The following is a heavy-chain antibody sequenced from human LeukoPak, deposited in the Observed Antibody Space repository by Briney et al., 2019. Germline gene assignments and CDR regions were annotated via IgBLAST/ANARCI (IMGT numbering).Heavy chain of an antibody. CDR1: GFTFSSYA. CDR2: ISYDGSNK. D-gene: IGHD6-19*01. J-gene: IGHJ4*02. CDR3: ARINAGYSSGYFDY. V-gene: IGHV3-30-3*01. Sequence: GGSLRLSCAASGFTFSSYAMQWVRQAPGKGLEWGAVISYDGSNKYYADSVKGRFTISRDNSKNTLYLQMNSLRAEDTAVYYCARINAGYSSGYFDYWGQGTLVTVSS.